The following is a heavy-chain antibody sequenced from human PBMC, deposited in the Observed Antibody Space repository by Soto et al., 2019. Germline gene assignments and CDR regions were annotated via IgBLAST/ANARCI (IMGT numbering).Heavy chain of an antibody. D-gene: IGHD4-17*01. CDR2: IWYDGSNK. J-gene: IGHJ4*02. CDR1: GFTFSSYG. Sequence: QVQLVESGGGVVQPGRSLRLSCAASGFTFSSYGMHWVRQAPGKGLEWVAVIWYDGSNKYYADSVKGRFTISRDNSKSTLYLQMNSLRAEDTAVYYCAREGGDGDYVLDYWGQGALVTVSS. CDR3: AREGGDGDYVLDY. V-gene: IGHV3-33*01.